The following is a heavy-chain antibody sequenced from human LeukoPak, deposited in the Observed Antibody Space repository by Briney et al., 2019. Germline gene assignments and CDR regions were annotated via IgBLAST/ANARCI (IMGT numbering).Heavy chain of an antibody. Sequence: ASVKVSCKASGYTFSTYGISWVRQAPGQGLEWIGWVSAYSGNTNYAQKFQGRVTMTTDTSTSTAYVELRSLRSEDAAVYYCARDSGSGSNDYWGQGTLVTVSS. V-gene: IGHV1-18*01. CDR1: GYTFSTYG. J-gene: IGHJ4*02. D-gene: IGHD1-26*01. CDR2: VSAYSGNT. CDR3: ARDSGSGSNDY.